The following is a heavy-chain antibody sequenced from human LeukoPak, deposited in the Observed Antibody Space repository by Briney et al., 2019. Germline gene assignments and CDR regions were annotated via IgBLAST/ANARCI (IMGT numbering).Heavy chain of an antibody. CDR2: IYDSGST. Sequence: SQTLSLTCTVSGASIRSGDYYWSWIRQPPGKGLEWIGYIYDSGSTYYNPSLKSRITISVDTSENRFSLKLSSVTATDTAVYYCARDCSGGSCYGAFDIWGQGTMVTVSS. CDR1: GASIRSGDYY. V-gene: IGHV4-30-4*01. D-gene: IGHD2-15*01. J-gene: IGHJ3*02. CDR3: ARDCSGGSCYGAFDI.